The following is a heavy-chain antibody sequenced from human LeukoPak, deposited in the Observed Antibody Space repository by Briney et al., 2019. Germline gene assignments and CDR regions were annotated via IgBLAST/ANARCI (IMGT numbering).Heavy chain of an antibody. V-gene: IGHV1-18*04. CDR1: GYTFTGYY. D-gene: IGHD6-13*01. CDR2: INAYNGNT. CDR3: VRWAGRLISSSWSDY. Sequence: ASVKVSCKTSGYTFTGYYMHWVRQAPGQGLEWMGWINAYNGNTNYAQMLQGRVTMTTDTSTSTAYMELGSLRSDGTAVYYCVRWAGRLISSSWSDYWGQGTLVTVSS. J-gene: IGHJ4*02.